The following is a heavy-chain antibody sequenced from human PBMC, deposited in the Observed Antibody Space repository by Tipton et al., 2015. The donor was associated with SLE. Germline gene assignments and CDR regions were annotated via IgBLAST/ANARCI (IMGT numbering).Heavy chain of an antibody. CDR2: ISSNGVST. CDR3: ARERSVPGHYGMDV. CDR1: GFIFTTYV. Sequence: GSLRLSCEASGFIFTTYVMYWVRQAPGKGLEYVSGISSNGVSTYYADSVKGRLTISRDNSKNTLYLQMGSLRGEDMGVYYCARERSVPGHYGMDVWGQGTTVAVSS. V-gene: IGHV3-64*02. D-gene: IGHD6-19*01. J-gene: IGHJ6*02.